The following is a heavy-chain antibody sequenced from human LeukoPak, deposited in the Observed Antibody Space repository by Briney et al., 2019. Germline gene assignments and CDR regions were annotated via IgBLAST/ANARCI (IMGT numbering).Heavy chain of an antibody. CDR2: ISSSGSTI. CDR1: GFTFSDYY. V-gene: IGHV3-11*01. D-gene: IGHD6-19*01. CDR3: VRDRLAVAEFDY. J-gene: IGHJ4*02. Sequence: PGGSLRLSCAASGFTFSDYYMSWIRQAPGKGLEWVSYISSSGSTIYYADSVKGRFTISRDNAKNSLYLQMNSLRAEDTAAYYCVRDRLAVAEFDYWGQGTLVTVSS.